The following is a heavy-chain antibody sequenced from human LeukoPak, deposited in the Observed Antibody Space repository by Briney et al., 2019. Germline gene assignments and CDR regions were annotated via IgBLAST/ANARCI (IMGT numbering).Heavy chain of an antibody. CDR3: ARVAAATTNPRFDY. V-gene: IGHV4-31*03. D-gene: IGHD5-24*01. CDR1: GASISGDDYY. CDR2: IYYSGST. Sequence: SETLSLTCTVSGASISGDDYYWSWVRQPPGKGLEWIGYIYYSGSTYYYPSLESRFTISVDTSKNQFSLKLSSVTAADTAVYYCARVAAATTNPRFDYWGQGTLGTVSS. J-gene: IGHJ4*02.